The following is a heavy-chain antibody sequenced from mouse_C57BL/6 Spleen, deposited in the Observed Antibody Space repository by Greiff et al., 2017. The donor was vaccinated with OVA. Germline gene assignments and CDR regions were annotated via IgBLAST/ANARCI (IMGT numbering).Heavy chain of an antibody. CDR3: ARKPGPYAMDY. CDR1: GFSLTSYG. J-gene: IGHJ4*01. V-gene: IGHV2-2*01. Sequence: VQLQESGPGLVQPSQSLSITCTVSGFSLTSYGVHWVRQSPGKGLEWLGVIWSGGSTDYNAAFISRLSISKDNSKSQVFFKMNSLQADDTAIYYCARKPGPYAMDYWGQGTSVTVSS. CDR2: IWSGGST.